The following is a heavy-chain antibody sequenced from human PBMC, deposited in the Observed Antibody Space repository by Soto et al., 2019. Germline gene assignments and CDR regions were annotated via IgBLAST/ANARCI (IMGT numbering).Heavy chain of an antibody. V-gene: IGHV3-11*06. CDR2: IGPSSSYT. J-gene: IGHJ4*02. D-gene: IGHD2-8*01. CDR3: ARVVRLMLYSDY. CDR1: GFTFSDYY. Sequence: KSGGSLRLSCAASGFTFSDYYMSWIRQAPGKGLEWVSYIGPSSSYTNYADSVKGRFTISRDNAKNSLYLQMNSLRAEDTAVYYCARVVRLMLYSDYWGQGTLVTVS.